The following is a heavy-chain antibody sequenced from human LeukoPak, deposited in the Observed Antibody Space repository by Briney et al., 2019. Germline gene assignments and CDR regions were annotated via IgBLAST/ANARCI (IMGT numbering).Heavy chain of an antibody. J-gene: IGHJ4*02. D-gene: IGHD4-17*01. CDR1: GFTFSNYA. CDR3: AVPSVTTVTLFDY. V-gene: IGHV3-23*01. Sequence: GGSLRLSCAASGFTFSNYAVSWVRQAPGKGLEWVSAISGSGGTTYYADSVKGRFTISRDNSKNMLFLQMNSLRAEDTALYYCAVPSVTTVTLFDYWGQGTLVTVSS. CDR2: ISGSGGTT.